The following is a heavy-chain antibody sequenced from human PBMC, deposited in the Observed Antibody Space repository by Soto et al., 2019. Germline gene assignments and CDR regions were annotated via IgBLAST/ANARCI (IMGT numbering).Heavy chain of an antibody. J-gene: IGHJ4*02. D-gene: IGHD5-18*01. CDR2: INPNSGGT. V-gene: IGHV1-2*04. Sequence: GASVKVSCKASGYTFTGYYMHWVRQAPGQGLEWMGWINPNSGGTNYAQKFQGWVTMTRDTSISTAYMELSRLRSDDTAVYYCARGGLYSYGSPLYYFDYWGQGTLVTVS. CDR3: ARGGLYSYGSPLYYFDY. CDR1: GYTFTGYY.